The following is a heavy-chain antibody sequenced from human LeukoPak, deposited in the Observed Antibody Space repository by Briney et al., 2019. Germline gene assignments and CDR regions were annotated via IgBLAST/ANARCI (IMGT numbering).Heavy chain of an antibody. D-gene: IGHD3-10*01. CDR3: ARASSRYYGSGSSY. CDR2: MNPNSGNT. Sequence: ASVKVSCKASGYTFTSYDINWVRQATGQGLEWIGWMNPNSGNTGYAQKFQGRVTMTRNTSISTAYMELSSLRSEDTAVYYCARASSRYYGSGSSYWGQGTLVTVSS. J-gene: IGHJ4*02. V-gene: IGHV1-8*01. CDR1: GYTFTSYD.